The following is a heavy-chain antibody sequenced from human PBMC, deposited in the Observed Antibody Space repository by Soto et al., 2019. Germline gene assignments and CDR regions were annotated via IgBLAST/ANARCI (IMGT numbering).Heavy chain of an antibody. CDR2: IYPGDYET. D-gene: IGHD6-13*01. CDR3: ARSPRSSPYFDY. J-gene: IGHJ4*02. Sequence: PGESLKISCQCSGYTFSNFWIAWVRQLPGKGLEWMGIIYPGDYETGYSPSFHGKVTISADRSIGTAYLQWSSLEASDSAFYFCARSPRSSPYFDYWGQGALVTVSS. V-gene: IGHV5-51*01. CDR1: GYTFSNFW.